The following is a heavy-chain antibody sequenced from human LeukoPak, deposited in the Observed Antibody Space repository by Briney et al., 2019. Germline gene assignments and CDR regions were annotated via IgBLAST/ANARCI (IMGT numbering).Heavy chain of an antibody. CDR1: GFTFTSSA. V-gene: IGHV1-58*01. D-gene: IGHD2-15*01. J-gene: IGHJ6*04. CDR3: AAASYCSGGSCSSYYYYYGMDV. CDR2: IIVGSGNT. Sequence: SVTVSCKASGFTFTSSAVQWVRQARGQRLEWIGWIIVGSGNTNYAQKFQERVTITRDMSTSTAYMELNSLRSEDTAVYYCAAASYCSGGSCSSYYYYYGMDVWGKGTTVTVSS.